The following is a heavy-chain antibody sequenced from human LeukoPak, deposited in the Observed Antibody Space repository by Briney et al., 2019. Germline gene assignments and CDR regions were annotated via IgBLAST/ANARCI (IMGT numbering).Heavy chain of an antibody. J-gene: IGHJ1*01. CDR1: GGSISSSGYS. V-gene: IGHV4-30-2*02. D-gene: IGHD6-13*01. CDR2: IYHGGST. CDR3: ASSSPGGLFQH. Sequence: SQALSLTCAVSGGSISSSGYSWSWIRQPPGKGLEWIGFIYHGGSTHYNPSLKSRVTISVDTSKNQFSLKLSSVTAADTAVYYCASSSPGGLFQHWGQGTLVTVSS.